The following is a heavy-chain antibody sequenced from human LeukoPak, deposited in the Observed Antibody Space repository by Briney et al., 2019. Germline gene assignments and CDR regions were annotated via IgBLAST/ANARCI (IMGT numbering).Heavy chain of an antibody. J-gene: IGHJ4*02. CDR3: ARDQNDYGDYNY. Sequence: GASVKASCKASGYTFTGYYMHWVRQAPGQGLEWIGRINPNSGGSNYAQKFQGRVTMTRDTSISTVYMELNRLRSDDTAIYYCARDQNDYGDYNYWGQGTLVTVSS. CDR2: INPNSGGS. D-gene: IGHD4-17*01. CDR1: GYTFTGYY. V-gene: IGHV1-2*06.